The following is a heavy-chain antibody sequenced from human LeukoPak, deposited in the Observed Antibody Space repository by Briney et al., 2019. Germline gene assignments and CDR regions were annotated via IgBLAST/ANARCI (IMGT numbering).Heavy chain of an antibody. V-gene: IGHV3-74*01. J-gene: IGHJ4*02. D-gene: IGHD4-23*01. CDR2: INSDGSST. CDR3: ARAEGYGGELDS. CDR1: GFTFSSYW. Sequence: GGSLRLSCAASGFTFSSYWMHWVRQAPGKGLVWASRINSDGSSTSYADSVKGRFTISRDNAKNTLYLQMNSLRAEDTAVYYCARAEGYGGELDSWGQGTLVTVSS.